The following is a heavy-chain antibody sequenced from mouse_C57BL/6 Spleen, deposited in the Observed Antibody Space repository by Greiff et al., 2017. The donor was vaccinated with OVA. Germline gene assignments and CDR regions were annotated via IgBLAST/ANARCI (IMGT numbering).Heavy chain of an antibody. CDR3: AREGVYSNYLAY. CDR2: IYPGDGDT. D-gene: IGHD2-5*01. J-gene: IGHJ3*01. CDR1: GYAFSSYW. V-gene: IGHV1-80*01. Sequence: QVQLQQSGAELVKPGASVKISCKASGYAFSSYWMNWVKQRPGTGLEWIGQIYPGDGDTNYNGKFKGKATLTADKSSSTAYMQLSSLTSEDSAVYFCAREGVYSNYLAYWGQGTLVTVSA.